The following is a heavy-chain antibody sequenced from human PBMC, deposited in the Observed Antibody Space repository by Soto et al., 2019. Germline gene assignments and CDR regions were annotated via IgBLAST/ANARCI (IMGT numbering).Heavy chain of an antibody. Sequence: PSETLSLTCTVSGGSISSYYWSWIRQPPGKGLEWIGYIYYSGSTNYNPSLKSRVTISVDTSKNQFSLKLSSVTAADTAVYYCARDSGMEPHHNWFDPWGHGTLVTVSS. D-gene: IGHD1-1*01. CDR2: IYYSGST. V-gene: IGHV4-59*01. J-gene: IGHJ5*02. CDR1: GGSISSYY. CDR3: ARDSGMEPHHNWFDP.